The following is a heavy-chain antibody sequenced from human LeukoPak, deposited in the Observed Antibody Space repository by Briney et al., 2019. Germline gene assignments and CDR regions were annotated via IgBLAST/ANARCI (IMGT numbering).Heavy chain of an antibody. V-gene: IGHV3-66*01. CDR1: GFTVSSNY. CDR3: ARVSRWYQLLYGGGYYYYGMDV. Sequence: GGSLRLSCAASGFTVSSNYMSWVRQAPGKGLEWGSVIYSRGSTYYAASVKGRFTISRDKSKNTLYLQMNSLRGEDTVVYYCARVSRWYQLLYGGGYYYYGMDVWGQGTTVTVSS. J-gene: IGHJ6*02. CDR2: IYSRGST. D-gene: IGHD2-2*02.